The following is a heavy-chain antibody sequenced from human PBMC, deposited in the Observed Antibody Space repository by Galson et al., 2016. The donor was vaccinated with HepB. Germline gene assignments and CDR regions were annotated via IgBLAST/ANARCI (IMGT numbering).Heavy chain of an antibody. CDR3: ARLRPIVTTGSWSSPSYFDY. J-gene: IGHJ4*02. CDR1: GYILTGYY. Sequence: SVKVSCKASGYILTGYYVHWVRQAPGQGLEWMGWIDPRSGGTIYAENFQGRVTMTRDTSINTAYMELSRLRSADTAVYYCARLRPIVTTGSWSSPSYFDYWGQGTLVTVSP. D-gene: IGHD1-26*01. CDR2: IDPRSGGT. V-gene: IGHV1-2*02.